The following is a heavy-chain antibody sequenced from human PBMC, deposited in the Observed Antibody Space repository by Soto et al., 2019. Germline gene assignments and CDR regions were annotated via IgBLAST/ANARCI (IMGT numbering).Heavy chain of an antibody. CDR2: IYYSGST. V-gene: IGHV4-30-4*01. CDR3: ARDGRAGFDY. J-gene: IGHJ4*02. CDR1: GGSISSGDYY. Sequence: QVQLQESGPGLVKPSQTLSLTCTVSGGSISSGDYYWSWIRQPPGKGLEWIGYIYYSGSTYYNPSLKXXIXIXXDTSKNQFSLKLNSVTAADTAVYYCARDGRAGFDYWGQGTLVTVSS.